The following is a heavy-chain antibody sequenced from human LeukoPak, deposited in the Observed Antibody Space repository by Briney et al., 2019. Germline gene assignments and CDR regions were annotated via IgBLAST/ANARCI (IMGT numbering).Heavy chain of an antibody. V-gene: IGHV3-7*01. CDR2: INQDGSVK. CDR3: ASGDVFDY. D-gene: IGHD4-17*01. J-gene: IGHJ4*02. Sequence: GGSLRLSCAASGFTFSDYYMSWIRQAPGKGLEWVANINQDGSVKHSVDSVKGRFTISRDNAKNSLFLEMNSLRAEDTAVYFCASGDVFDYWGQGTLVTVSS. CDR1: GFTFSDYY.